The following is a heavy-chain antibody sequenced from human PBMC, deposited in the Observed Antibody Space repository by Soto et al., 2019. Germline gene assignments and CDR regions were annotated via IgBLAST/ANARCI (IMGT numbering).Heavy chain of an antibody. D-gene: IGHD3-3*01. Sequence: SETLSLTCAAYGGSFSGYYGSWIRQPPGKGLEWIGEITHSGSTNYNPSLKSRVTISADTSKNQFSLKLSSVTAADTAVYYCARGLSANYDFWSGYYNRYYFDYRGQGTLVTVSS. J-gene: IGHJ4*02. V-gene: IGHV4-34*01. CDR1: GGSFSGYY. CDR2: ITHSGST. CDR3: ARGLSANYDFWSGYYNRYYFDY.